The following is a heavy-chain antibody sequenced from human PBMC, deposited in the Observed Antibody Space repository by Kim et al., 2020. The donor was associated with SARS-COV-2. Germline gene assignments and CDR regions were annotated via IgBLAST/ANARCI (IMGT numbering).Heavy chain of an antibody. Sequence: SETLSLTCAVYGGSFSGYYWSWIRQPPGKGLEWIGEINHSGSTNYNPSLKSRVTISVDTSKNQFSLKLSSVTAADTAVYYCATTYYDILTGYPDWGQGTLVTVSS. J-gene: IGHJ4*02. CDR3: ATTYYDILTGYPD. V-gene: IGHV4-34*01. CDR1: GGSFSGYY. CDR2: INHSGST. D-gene: IGHD3-9*01.